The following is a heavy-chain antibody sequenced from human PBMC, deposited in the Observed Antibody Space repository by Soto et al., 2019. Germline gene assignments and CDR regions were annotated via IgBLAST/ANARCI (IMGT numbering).Heavy chain of an antibody. D-gene: IGHD2-15*01. CDR1: GYTFTHYG. CDR3: ARDLHSGGKYWYFDI. Sequence: QVQLVQSGAEVKKPGASVTVSCKDSGYTFTHYGITWVLQAPGKGLEWMGWINSFSGDTNYPQKLQGRLTMTTDTYTNTVSMDLRNLRSDDTAVYDWARDLHSGGKYWYFDIWGRGTLVTVSS. V-gene: IGHV1-18*01. CDR2: INSFSGDT. J-gene: IGHJ2*01.